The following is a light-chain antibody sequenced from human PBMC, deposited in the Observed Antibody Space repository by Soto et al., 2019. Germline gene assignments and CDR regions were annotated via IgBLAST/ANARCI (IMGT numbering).Light chain of an antibody. Sequence: EFVLTQSPGILSLSPGERATLSCRASQTVRNNYLAWYQQKPGQAPRLLIYDASSGATGIPDRFSGSGSGTDFTLTISRLEPEDFAVYYCQQYNNWPPITVGQGTRLEIK. CDR3: QQYNNWPPIT. CDR1: QTVRNNY. CDR2: DAS. J-gene: IGKJ5*01. V-gene: IGKV3-20*01.